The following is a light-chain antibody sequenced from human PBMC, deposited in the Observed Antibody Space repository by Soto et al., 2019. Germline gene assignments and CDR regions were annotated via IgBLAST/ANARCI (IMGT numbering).Light chain of an antibody. CDR1: SSDVGTYDF. J-gene: IGLJ1*01. CDR2: DVS. V-gene: IGLV2-11*01. Sequence: QSVLAKPRSVSGSPGQSVTISCTGTSSDVGTYDFVFWYQQHPGKAPKLIIYDVSKRPSGVPDRFSGSKSGNTASLTISGLQAEDEADYWCCSYAGTYTYVFGSGTKLTVL. CDR3: CSYAGTYTYV.